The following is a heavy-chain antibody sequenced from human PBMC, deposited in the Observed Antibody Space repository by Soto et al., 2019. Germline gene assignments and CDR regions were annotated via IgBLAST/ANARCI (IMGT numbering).Heavy chain of an antibody. CDR3: ARTAVAGTGYFDY. V-gene: IGHV4-30-2*01. J-gene: IGHJ4*02. Sequence: SETLSLTCAVSGGSISSGGYYWSWIRQPPGKGLEWIGYIYHSGSTYYNPSLKSRVTISVDRSKNQFSLKLSSVTAADTAVYYCARTAVAGTGYFDYWGQGTLVTVSS. CDR1: GGSISSGGYY. D-gene: IGHD6-19*01. CDR2: IYHSGST.